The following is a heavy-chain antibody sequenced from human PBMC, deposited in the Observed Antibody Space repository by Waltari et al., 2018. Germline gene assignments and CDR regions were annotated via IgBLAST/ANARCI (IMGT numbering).Heavy chain of an antibody. J-gene: IGHJ3*02. D-gene: IGHD3-3*01. CDR2: INPNSGGT. Sequence: QVQLVQSGAEVKKPGASVKVSCKASGYTFTGYYMHWVRQAPGQGLEWMGWINPNSGGTNYAQKFQGRVTMTRDTSISTAYMELSRLRSDDTAVYYWARVGSTIFGVANDAFDIWGQGTMVTVSS. CDR3: ARVGSTIFGVANDAFDI. V-gene: IGHV1-2*02. CDR1: GYTFTGYY.